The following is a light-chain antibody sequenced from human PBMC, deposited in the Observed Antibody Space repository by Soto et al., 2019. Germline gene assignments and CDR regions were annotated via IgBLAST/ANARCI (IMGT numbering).Light chain of an antibody. CDR2: EVS. J-gene: IGLJ1*01. V-gene: IGLV2-14*01. CDR1: SSDVGGYNY. CDR3: SSYTNNKTVYV. Sequence: QSALTQPASVSGSPGQSITISCTGTSSDVGGYNYVSWYQQHPGKAPKLMIYEVSNRPSGVSNRFSGSKSGNTASLTISGLQAEDEADYHCSSYTNNKTVYVFGTGTKVTVL.